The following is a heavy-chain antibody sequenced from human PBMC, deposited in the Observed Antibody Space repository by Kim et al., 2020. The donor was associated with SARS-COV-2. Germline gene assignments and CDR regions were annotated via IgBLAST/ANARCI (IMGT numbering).Heavy chain of an antibody. D-gene: IGHD6-13*01. CDR3: ARVLAGSSSWYYFDH. J-gene: IGHJ4*02. V-gene: IGHV3-11*01. Sequence: ADSVRGRSAMSRDNGKNSLYLQMNSLRAEDTAVYYCARVLAGSSSWYYFDHWGQGTLVTVSS.